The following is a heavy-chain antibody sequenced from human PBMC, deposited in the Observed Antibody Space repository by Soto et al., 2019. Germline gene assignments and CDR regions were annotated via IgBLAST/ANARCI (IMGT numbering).Heavy chain of an antibody. Sequence: PSETLSLTCTVSGASISGFYWSWIRKSAGKGLEWIGRIYATGTTDYNPSLKSRVMMSVDTSKKQFSLKLRSVTAADTAVYYCVRDRTKTLRDWFDPWGQGMSVTVSS. CDR3: VRDRTKTLRDWFDP. CDR1: GASISGFY. CDR2: IYATGTT. V-gene: IGHV4-4*07. J-gene: IGHJ5*02. D-gene: IGHD1-1*01.